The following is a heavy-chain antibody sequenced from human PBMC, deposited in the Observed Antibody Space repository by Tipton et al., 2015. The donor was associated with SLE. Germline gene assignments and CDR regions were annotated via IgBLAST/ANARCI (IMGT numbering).Heavy chain of an antibody. Sequence: SLRLSCAASGFTFRNYWMSWVRQAPGKGLEWLGNIKQDGTDENYVESVKGRFTISRDYGRSSVYLHMSSLRVEDTAMYYCARDWDDLGAEGYDDLWGRGTLVTFSS. CDR2: IKQDGTDE. D-gene: IGHD3-16*01. J-gene: IGHJ2*01. CDR3: ARDWDDLGAEGYDDL. CDR1: GFTFRNYW. V-gene: IGHV3-7*03.